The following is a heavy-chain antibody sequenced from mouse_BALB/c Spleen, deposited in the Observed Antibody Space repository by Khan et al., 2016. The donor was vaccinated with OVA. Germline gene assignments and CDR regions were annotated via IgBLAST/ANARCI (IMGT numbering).Heavy chain of an antibody. CDR2: IDPANGKT. J-gene: IGHJ2*01. CDR1: GCNIKDYY. D-gene: IGHD2-1*01. V-gene: IGHV14-4*02. CDR3: NAGGNYL. Sequence: VQLQQSGAELVRSGASVKLSCTASGCNIKDYYIHWVKQRPEQGLEWIAWIDPANGKTDYAPKFQGKATLTADTSSNTAYLLLTSLTSDDTAVYYCNAGGNYLWGQGTTLTVSS.